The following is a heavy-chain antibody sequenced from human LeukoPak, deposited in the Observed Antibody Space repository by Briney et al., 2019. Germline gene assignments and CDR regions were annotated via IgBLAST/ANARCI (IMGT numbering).Heavy chain of an antibody. D-gene: IGHD3-3*01. CDR3: AKDLYSRNYDFWSGSDY. CDR1: GFTFDDYG. V-gene: IGHV3-43D*03. J-gene: IGHJ4*02. CDR2: ISWDGVTT. Sequence: HTGGSLRLSCAASGFTFDDYGMHWVRHAPGKGLEWVSLISWDGVTTYYADSVKGRFIISRDNSKNSLYLQMNSLRAEDTALYYCAKDLYSRNYDFWSGSDYWGQGTLVTVSS.